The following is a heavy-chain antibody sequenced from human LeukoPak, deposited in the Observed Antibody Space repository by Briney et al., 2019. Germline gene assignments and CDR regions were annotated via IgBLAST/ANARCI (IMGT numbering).Heavy chain of an antibody. J-gene: IGHJ4*02. CDR3: AKSNTR. CDR2: ISESVVST. V-gene: IGHV3-23*01. Sequence: GCLRLSCAASGFTFSSYDMTWVRQAPGKGLEWVSTISESVVSTYYADSVKGRFTISRDNSKNTLYLQMNSLRAEDTAVYYCAKSNTRWGQGTLVTVSS. CDR1: GFTFSSYD. D-gene: IGHD4-11*01.